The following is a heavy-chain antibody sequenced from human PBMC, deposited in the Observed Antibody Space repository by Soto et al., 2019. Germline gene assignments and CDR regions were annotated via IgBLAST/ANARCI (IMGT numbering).Heavy chain of an antibody. V-gene: IGHV3-30*18. J-gene: IGHJ6*02. CDR3: AKDNGEGGKVYYYYGLDV. CDR2: ISYDGSNK. D-gene: IGHD2-15*01. CDR1: GFTFSSYG. Sequence: GGSLRLSCAASGFTFSSYGMHWVRQAPGKGLEWVAVISYDGSNKYYADSVKGRFTISRDNSKNTLYLQMNSLRAEDTAVYYCAKDNGEGGKVYYYYGLDVSGQGTTVTVSS.